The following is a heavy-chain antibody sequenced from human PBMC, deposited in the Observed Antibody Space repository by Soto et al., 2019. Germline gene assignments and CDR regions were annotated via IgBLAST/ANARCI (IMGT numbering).Heavy chain of an antibody. J-gene: IGHJ5*02. V-gene: IGHV4-59*01. CDR3: ARGMTTNWFDP. CDR2: IFYSGST. D-gene: IGHD4-4*01. Sequence: SETLSLTCTVSGGSISNYYWTWIRQPPVKGLEWIGYIFYSGSTNYNPSLKSRVTISLDTSKNQFSLNLSSVTAADTAVYYCARGMTTNWFDPWGQGTLVTVSS. CDR1: GGSISNYY.